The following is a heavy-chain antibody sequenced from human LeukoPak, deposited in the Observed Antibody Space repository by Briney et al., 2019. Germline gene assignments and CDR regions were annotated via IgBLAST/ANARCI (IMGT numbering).Heavy chain of an antibody. D-gene: IGHD6-13*01. J-gene: IGHJ6*03. CDR1: GGSFSGYY. Sequence: SETLSLTCAVYGGSFSGYYWSWIRQPPGKGLEWIGEINHSGSTNYNPSLKSRVTISVDTSKNQFSLKLSSVTAADTAVYYCVGRIHSSPYPYYYYYYYMDVWGKGTTVTVSS. V-gene: IGHV4-34*01. CDR2: INHSGST. CDR3: VGRIHSSPYPYYYYYYYMDV.